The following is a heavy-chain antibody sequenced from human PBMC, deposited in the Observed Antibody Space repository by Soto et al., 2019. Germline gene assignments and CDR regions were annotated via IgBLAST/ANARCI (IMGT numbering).Heavy chain of an antibody. J-gene: IGHJ6*02. CDR3: ARGGEDYYYYGMDV. Sequence: GASVKVSCKASGGTFSSYAISWVRQAPGQGLEWMGGIIPIFGTANYAQKFQGRVTTTADESTSTAYMELSSLRSEDTAVYYCARGGEDYYYYGMDVWGQGTTVTVSS. CDR1: GGTFSSYA. D-gene: IGHD3-10*01. CDR2: IIPIFGTA. V-gene: IGHV1-69*13.